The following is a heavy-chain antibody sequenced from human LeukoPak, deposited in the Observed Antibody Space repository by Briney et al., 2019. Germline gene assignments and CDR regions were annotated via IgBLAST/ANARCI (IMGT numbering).Heavy chain of an antibody. CDR1: GFTFSSYG. V-gene: IGHV3-30*02. CDR3: AKDLNIAVAGTLDY. CDR2: IWYGGSNK. J-gene: IGHJ4*02. D-gene: IGHD6-19*01. Sequence: PGGSLRLSCAAPGFTFSSYGMHWVRQAPGKGLEWVAVIWYGGSNKYYADSVKGRFTISRDNSKNTLYLQMNSLRAEDTAVYYCAKDLNIAVAGTLDYWGQGTLVTVSS.